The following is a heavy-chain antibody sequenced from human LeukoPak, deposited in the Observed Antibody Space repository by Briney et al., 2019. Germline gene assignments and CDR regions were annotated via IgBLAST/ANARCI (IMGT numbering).Heavy chain of an antibody. CDR2: ISWNSGSI. Sequence: GGSLRLSCAASGFTFDDYAMHWVRQAPGKGLEWVSGISWNSGSIGYADSVKGRFTISRDNAKNSLYLQMNSLRAEHTALYYCCIAVAGTIDYWGQGTLVTVSS. V-gene: IGHV3-9*01. CDR1: GFTFDDYA. J-gene: IGHJ4*02. D-gene: IGHD6-19*01. CDR3: CIAVAGTIDY.